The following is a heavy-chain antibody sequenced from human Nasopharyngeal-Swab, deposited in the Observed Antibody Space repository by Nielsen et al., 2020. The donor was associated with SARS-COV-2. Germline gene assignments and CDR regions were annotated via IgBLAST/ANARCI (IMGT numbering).Heavy chain of an antibody. CDR1: GFTFSSYA. J-gene: IGHJ5*02. D-gene: IGHD3-10*01. CDR3: AKHGLLLFGELSRWFDP. CDR2: ISCSGGST. Sequence: GESLKISCAASGFTFSSYAMSLVRQAPGKGLEWVSAISCSGGSTYYADSVKGRFTLSRDNSKNTLYLQINSLRAEETAVYYCAKHGLLLFGELSRWFDPWGQGTLVTVSS. V-gene: IGHV3-23*01.